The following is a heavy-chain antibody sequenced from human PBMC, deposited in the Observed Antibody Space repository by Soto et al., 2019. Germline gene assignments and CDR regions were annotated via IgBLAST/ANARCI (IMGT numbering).Heavy chain of an antibody. CDR3: ARDFRPQNADATLNFEY. CDR2: ISAYNGNT. D-gene: IGHD6-6*01. J-gene: IGHJ4*02. Sequence: QVQLVQSGAEVRKPGASVKVSCKASGYSFTNYGISWVRQAPGQGLEWMGWISAYNGNTKFAQKVQGRVTLATDTSTTTAYMELRSLRSDDTAVYYCARDFRPQNADATLNFEYWGQGTLVTVSS. V-gene: IGHV1-18*01. CDR1: GYSFTNYG.